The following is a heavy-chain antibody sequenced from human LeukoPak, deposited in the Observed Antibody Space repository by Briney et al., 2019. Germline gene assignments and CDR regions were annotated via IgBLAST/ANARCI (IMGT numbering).Heavy chain of an antibody. CDR3: AKDRGGIVGATTVFDY. D-gene: IGHD1-26*01. J-gene: IGHJ4*02. Sequence: GGSLRLSCAASGFTFSSYAMSWVRQAPGKGLEWVSAISGSGGSTYYADSVKGRSTISRDNSKNTLYLQMNSLRAEDTAVYYCAKDRGGIVGATTVFDYWGQGTLVTVSS. V-gene: IGHV3-23*01. CDR2: ISGSGGST. CDR1: GFTFSSYA.